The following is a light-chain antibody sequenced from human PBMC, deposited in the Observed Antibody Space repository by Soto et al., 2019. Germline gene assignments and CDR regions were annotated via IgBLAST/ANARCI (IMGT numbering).Light chain of an antibody. Sequence: DIVVTQSPDSLAVSLGERATIHCKASQSVLYSSNNKNYLAWYQQNPGEPPKLLFYWASTRESGVPDRFSGSGSGKDFTLTISSLQAEDVAVYYCQQYYSASGSTFGQGTKLEIK. CDR1: QSVLYSSNNKNY. CDR3: QQYYSASGST. V-gene: IGKV4-1*01. J-gene: IGKJ2*01. CDR2: WAS.